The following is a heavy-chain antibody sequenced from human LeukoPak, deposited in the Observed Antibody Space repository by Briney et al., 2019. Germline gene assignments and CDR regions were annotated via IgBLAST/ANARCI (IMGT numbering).Heavy chain of an antibody. V-gene: IGHV3-11*01. CDR3: ARVEEMATIGN. J-gene: IGHJ4*02. CDR2: ISSSGSTI. CDR1: GGTFSDYY. Sequence: SCKASGGTFSDYYMSWIRQAPGKGLEWVSYISSSGSTIYYADSVKGRFTISRDNAKNSLYLQMNSLRAEDTAVYYCARVEEMATIGNWGQGTLVTVSS. D-gene: IGHD5-24*01.